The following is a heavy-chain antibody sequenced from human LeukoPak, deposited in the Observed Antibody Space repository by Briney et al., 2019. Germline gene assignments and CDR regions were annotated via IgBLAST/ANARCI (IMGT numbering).Heavy chain of an antibody. D-gene: IGHD1-14*01. CDR2: IYYSGST. Sequence: SETLSLTCTVSGGSISSYYWSWIRQPPGKGLEWIGYIYYSGSTNYNPSLKSRVTISLDTSKNQFSLNLSSVTAADTAVYYCARTPLTLFNWFDPWGQGTLVTVSS. J-gene: IGHJ5*02. V-gene: IGHV4-59*08. CDR1: GGSISSYY. CDR3: ARTPLTLFNWFDP.